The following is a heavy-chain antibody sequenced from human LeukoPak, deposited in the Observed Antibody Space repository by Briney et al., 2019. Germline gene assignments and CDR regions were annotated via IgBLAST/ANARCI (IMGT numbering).Heavy chain of an antibody. J-gene: IGHJ6*03. Sequence: ASVKVSCKASGYPFTSFEINWVRQVTGEGLEWMGWMKPDSGNSAFAQKFRDRVTLSSDSSTNTAYMEVSSLGSDDTAVYFCARGTFDYDVVTGIHYYYMDVWGTGTAVTVSS. CDR1: GYPFTSFE. V-gene: IGHV1-8*01. D-gene: IGHD4-17*01. CDR2: MKPDSGNS. CDR3: ARGTFDYDVVTGIHYYYMDV.